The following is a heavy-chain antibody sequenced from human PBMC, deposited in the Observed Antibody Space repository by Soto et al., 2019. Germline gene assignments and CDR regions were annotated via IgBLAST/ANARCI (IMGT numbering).Heavy chain of an antibody. V-gene: IGHV4-30-4*01. J-gene: IGHJ4*02. CDR3: ARGYYESSDYYVGSPAFEY. D-gene: IGHD3-22*01. CDR1: GGSIAGGDYY. Sequence: QVQLQESGPGLVKASQTLSLTCTVFGGSIAGGDYYWALIRQPAGRVLEWLGYIYSSGPTYYNPSLKCRLTMSLSQSQVSLKLTSVTAHDTGVYYCARGYYESSDYYVGSPAFEYWGQGARVSVSS. CDR2: IYSSGPT.